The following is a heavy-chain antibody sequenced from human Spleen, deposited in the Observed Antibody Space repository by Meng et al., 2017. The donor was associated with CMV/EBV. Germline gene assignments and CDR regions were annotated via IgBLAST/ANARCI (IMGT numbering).Heavy chain of an antibody. J-gene: IGHJ4*02. CDR1: GGSFSGYY. CDR2: IIHGGSP. D-gene: IGHD2-8*02. CDR3: ARRPTGIDY. Sequence: QVQLQQWGAGLLKPSETLSRTCAVYGGSFSGYYWSWIRQPPGKGLEWIGEIIHGGSPSYNPSLKSRVTISIDTSKNQLSLMLSSVTAADTAVYYCARRPTGIDYWGQGTLVTVSS. V-gene: IGHV4-34*12.